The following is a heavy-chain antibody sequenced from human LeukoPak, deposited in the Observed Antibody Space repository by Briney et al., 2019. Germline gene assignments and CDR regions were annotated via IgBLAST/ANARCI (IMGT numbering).Heavy chain of an antibody. CDR1: GITGYS. V-gene: IGHV3-48*01. J-gene: IGHJ4*02. CDR3: ARGVDN. CDR2: ISSSGSTI. Sequence: GGSLRLSCAASGITGYSMHWVRQAPGKGLEWVSYISSSGSTIYYADSVKGRFTISRDNAKNSLYLQMNSLRAEDTAVYYCARGVDNWGQGTLVTVSS.